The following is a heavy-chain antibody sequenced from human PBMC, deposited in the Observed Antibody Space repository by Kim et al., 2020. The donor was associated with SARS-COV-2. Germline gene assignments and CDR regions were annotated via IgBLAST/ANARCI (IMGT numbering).Heavy chain of an antibody. V-gene: IGHV3-21*01. CDR1: GFTFSSYS. Sequence: GGSLRLSCVASGFTFSSYSINWIRQAPGKGLEWVSSISGDSNYIYYADSVKGRFTVSRDNAKSSLYLQMNSLRAEDTAVYYCARNPGRDYWGQGTLVTVSS. J-gene: IGHJ4*02. CDR3: ARNPGRDY. CDR2: ISGDSNYI.